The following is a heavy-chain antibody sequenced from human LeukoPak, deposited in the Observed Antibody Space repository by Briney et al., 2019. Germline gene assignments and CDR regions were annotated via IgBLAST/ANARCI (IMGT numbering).Heavy chain of an antibody. CDR1: GGSISSYY. V-gene: IGHV4-59*01. CDR3: ARETAPAGWFDP. CDR2: IYYSGST. D-gene: IGHD2-2*01. Sequence: SETLSLTCTVSGGSISSYYWSWIRQPPGKGLEWIGYIYYSGSTNYNPSLKSRVTISVDTSKNQFSLKLSSVTAADTAVYYCARETAPAGWFDPWGQGTLVTVSS. J-gene: IGHJ5*02.